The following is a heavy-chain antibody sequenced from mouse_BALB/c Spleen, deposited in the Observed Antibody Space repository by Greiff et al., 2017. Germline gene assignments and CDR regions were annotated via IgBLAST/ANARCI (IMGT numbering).Heavy chain of an antibody. CDR3: ASLPYYGSSYYAMDY. CDR1: GFSLTSYG. Sequence: QVQLKESGPGLVQPSQSLSITCTVSGFSLTSYGVHWVRQSPGKGLEWLGVIWSGGSTDYNAAFISRLSISKDNSKSQVFFKMNSLQANDTAIYYCASLPYYGSSYYAMDYWGQGTSVTVSS. V-gene: IGHV2-2*02. J-gene: IGHJ4*01. D-gene: IGHD1-1*01. CDR2: IWSGGST.